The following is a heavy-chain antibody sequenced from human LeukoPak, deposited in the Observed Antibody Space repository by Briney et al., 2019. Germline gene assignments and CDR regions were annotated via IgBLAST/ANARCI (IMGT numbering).Heavy chain of an antibody. CDR2: INHSGST. D-gene: IGHD2-15*01. J-gene: IGHJ6*04. V-gene: IGHV4-34*01. CDR1: GGSFSGYY. CDR3: AREKRVVVVAARVTLDV. Sequence: PSETLSLTCAVYGGSFSGYYWSWIRQPPGKGLEWIGEINHSGSTNYNPSLKSRVTISVDTSKNQFSLKLSSVTAADTAVYYCAREKRVVVVAARVTLDVWGKGTTVTVSS.